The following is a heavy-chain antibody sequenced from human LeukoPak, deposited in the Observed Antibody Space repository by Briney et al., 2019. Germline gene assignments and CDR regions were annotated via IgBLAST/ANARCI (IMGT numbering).Heavy chain of an antibody. CDR2: ISWNSGSI. Sequence: PGGSLRLSCAASGFTFDDYAMHWVRQAPGKGLEWVSGISWNSGSIGYADSVKGRFTISRDNAKNSLYPQMNSLRAEDTALYYCAKGAYGISAAGIDYWGQGTLVTVSS. V-gene: IGHV3-9*01. CDR1: GFTFDDYA. J-gene: IGHJ4*02. D-gene: IGHD6-13*01. CDR3: AKGAYGISAAGIDY.